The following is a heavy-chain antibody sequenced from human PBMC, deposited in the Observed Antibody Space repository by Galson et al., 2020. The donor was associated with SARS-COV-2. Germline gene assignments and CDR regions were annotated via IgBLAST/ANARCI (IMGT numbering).Heavy chain of an antibody. V-gene: IGHV1-18*01. CDR2: ISAQTGNT. Sequence: ASVKVSCKASGYTFSSYGVSWARQAPGQGLGWMGWISAQTGNTNYAQNLQGRVTLTTDKSTSTAYMELRSLRSDDTAVYYCARDRLGYCTGGVCYRSDYWGQGTLVTVSS. J-gene: IGHJ4*02. CDR3: ARDRLGYCTGGVCYRSDY. CDR1: GYTFSSYG. D-gene: IGHD2-8*02.